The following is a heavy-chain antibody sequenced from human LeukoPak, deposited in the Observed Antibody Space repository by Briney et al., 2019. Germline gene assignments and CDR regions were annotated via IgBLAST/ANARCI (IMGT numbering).Heavy chain of an antibody. CDR1: GGSFSGYY. CDR3: AGGPSDYGPDY. J-gene: IGHJ4*02. Sequence: SETLSLTCAVYGGSFSGYYWSWIRQPPGKGLEWIGEINHSGSTNYNPSLKSRVTISVDTSKNQFSLKLSSVTAADTAVYYCAGGPSDYGPDYWGQGTLVTVSS. D-gene: IGHD4-17*01. CDR2: INHSGST. V-gene: IGHV4-34*01.